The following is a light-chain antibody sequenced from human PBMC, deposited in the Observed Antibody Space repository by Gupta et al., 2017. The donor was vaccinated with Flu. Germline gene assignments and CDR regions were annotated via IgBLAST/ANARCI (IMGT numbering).Light chain of an antibody. CDR1: QGIGNY. J-gene: IGKJ4*02. Sequence: DIQITQSPSSLSASVGDRVTITCRASQGIGNYLAWFQQKPGKAPKSLIYGAFSLQSGVPSRFSGSFATDFTLTISSLQPEDFATYYCQQYDSYPLTFGGGTKVEIK. CDR3: QQYDSYPLT. V-gene: IGKV1-16*01. CDR2: GAF.